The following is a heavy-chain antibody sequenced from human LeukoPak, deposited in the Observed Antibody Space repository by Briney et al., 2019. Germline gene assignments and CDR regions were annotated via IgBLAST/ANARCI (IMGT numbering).Heavy chain of an antibody. Sequence: PGGSLRLSCAASGVTFSSYEMNWGREAPGKGGEWGSYISSRGTTIYYADSVKGRFTISRDNAKNSLYLQMNSLRAEDTAVYYCAREGRGPAAILRIDYYYYYGMDVWGKGTTVTVSS. CDR2: ISSRGTTI. CDR1: GVTFSSYE. D-gene: IGHD2-2*01. J-gene: IGHJ6*04. V-gene: IGHV3-48*03. CDR3: AREGRGPAAILRIDYYYYYGMDV.